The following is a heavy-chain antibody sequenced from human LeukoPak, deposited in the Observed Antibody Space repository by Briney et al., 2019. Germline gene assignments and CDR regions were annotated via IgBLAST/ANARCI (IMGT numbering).Heavy chain of an antibody. V-gene: IGHV4-38-2*02. CDR3: AGGYYYDSSGSS. Sequence: SETLSLTCTVSGYSISSGYLWGWIRQPPGKGLEWIGSIDGSGSSYYNPSLKSRVTISVDTSKNQFSLELSSVTAADTAVYYCAGGYYYDSSGSSWGQGTLVTVSS. J-gene: IGHJ4*02. CDR1: GYSISSGYL. D-gene: IGHD3-22*01. CDR2: IDGSGSS.